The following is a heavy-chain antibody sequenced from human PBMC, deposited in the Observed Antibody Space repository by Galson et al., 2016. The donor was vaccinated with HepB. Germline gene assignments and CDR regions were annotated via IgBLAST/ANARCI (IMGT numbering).Heavy chain of an antibody. J-gene: IGHJ3*02. CDR1: GGSISSHF. CDR3: ARFRDTDDAFDI. V-gene: IGHV4-59*08. Sequence: SETLSLTCSVSGGSISSHFWSWIRQPPGKELEWIGYIYYRESTNFNPSLKSRVTILIDTSKNQFSLKLTSVTAADTALYYCARFRDTDDAFDIWGQGTMVTVSS. D-gene: IGHD5-18*01. CDR2: IYYREST.